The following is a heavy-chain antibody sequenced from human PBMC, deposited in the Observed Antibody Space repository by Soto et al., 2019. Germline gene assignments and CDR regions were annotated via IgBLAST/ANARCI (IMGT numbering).Heavy chain of an antibody. CDR2: TYYRSKWHN. Sequence: SQTLSLPCAISGDSVSSNSAAWNWIRQSPSRGLEWLGRTYYRSKWHNDYAVSVKSRIRINPDTSKNQFSLQLNSVTPEDRAVYYCVKLVGGTDDYWGQGTPVTV. V-gene: IGHV6-1*01. D-gene: IGHD1-26*01. J-gene: IGHJ4*02. CDR3: VKLVGGTDDY. CDR1: GDSVSSNSAA.